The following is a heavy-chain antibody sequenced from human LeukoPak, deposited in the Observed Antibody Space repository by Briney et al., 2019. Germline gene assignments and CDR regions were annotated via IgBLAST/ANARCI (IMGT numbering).Heavy chain of an antibody. CDR1: GGSISSYY. Sequence: SETLSLTCTVSGGSISSYYWSWIRQPPGKGLEWIGYIYYSGSTNYNPSLKSRVTISVDTSKNQFSLKLSSVTAADTAVYYCARDDSVAVAGSPDAFDIWGQGTMVTVSS. V-gene: IGHV4-59*01. D-gene: IGHD6-19*01. J-gene: IGHJ3*02. CDR3: ARDDSVAVAGSPDAFDI. CDR2: IYYSGST.